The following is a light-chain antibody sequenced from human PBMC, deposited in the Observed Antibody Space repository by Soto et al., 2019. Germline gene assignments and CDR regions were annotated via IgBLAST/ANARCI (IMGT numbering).Light chain of an antibody. CDR2: EVS. Sequence: QSALTQPASVSGSPGQSITISCTGTSSDVGGYNYVSWYQQHPGKAPKLMIYEVSNRPSGVSNRFSGSKSGNTASLTISGRQAADEADYYCSSYTSSSTHWVFGGGTKLTVL. J-gene: IGLJ3*02. V-gene: IGLV2-14*01. CDR3: SSYTSSSTHWV. CDR1: SSDVGGYNY.